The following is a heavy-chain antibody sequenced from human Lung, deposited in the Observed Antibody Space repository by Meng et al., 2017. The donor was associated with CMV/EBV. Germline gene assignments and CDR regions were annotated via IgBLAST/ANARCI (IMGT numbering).Heavy chain of an antibody. V-gene: IGHV4-39*07. J-gene: IGHJ4*02. CDR2: IYYSGST. Sequence: SXTLSLXCTVSGGSIRSSTYYWGWIRQPPGKGLEWIGSIYYSGSTHYNPSLESRVTMSVDASKNQFSLKSSSVTAADTAVYYCARDVEYYGSGSDFWGQGTLVTVSS. CDR1: GGSIRSSTYY. D-gene: IGHD3-10*01. CDR3: ARDVEYYGSGSDF.